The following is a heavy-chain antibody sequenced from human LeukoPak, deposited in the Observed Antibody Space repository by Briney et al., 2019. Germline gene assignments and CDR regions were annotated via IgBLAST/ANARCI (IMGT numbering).Heavy chain of an antibody. CDR2: IYYSGST. D-gene: IGHD5-24*01. CDR1: GGSISSYY. CDR3: ASSRDGYNSLDY. V-gene: IGHV4-59*01. J-gene: IGHJ4*02. Sequence: SETLPLTCTVSGGSISSYYWSWIRQPPGKGLEWIGYIYYSGSTNYNPSLKSRVTISVDTSKNQFSLKLSSVTAADTAVYYCASSRDGYNSLDYWGQGTLVTVSS.